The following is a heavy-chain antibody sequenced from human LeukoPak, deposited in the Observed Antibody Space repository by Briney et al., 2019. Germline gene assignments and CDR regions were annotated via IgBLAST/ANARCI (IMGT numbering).Heavy chain of an antibody. V-gene: IGHV3-7*01. Sequence: GGSLRLSCAASGFTLSSYWMNWVRQAPGKGLEWVATINRGGGGKYYLDSVKGRFTVSSDDTKNSLVLQMNSLRVDDTAVYYCARQFGRGAYWGQGALVTV. D-gene: IGHD3-10*01. J-gene: IGHJ4*02. CDR1: GFTLSSYW. CDR3: ARQFGRGAY. CDR2: INRGGGGK.